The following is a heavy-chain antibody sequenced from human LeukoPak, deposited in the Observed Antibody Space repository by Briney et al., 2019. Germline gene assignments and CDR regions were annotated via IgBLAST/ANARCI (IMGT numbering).Heavy chain of an antibody. CDR2: IYYSGST. CDR1: GGSISSSSYY. V-gene: IGHV4-39*07. J-gene: IGHJ4*02. D-gene: IGHD3-22*01. CDR3: ARVAYASSGYYVDY. Sequence: SETLSLTCTVSGGSISSSSYYWGWLRQPPGKGLEWIGIIYYSGSTYYNPSLKSRFTISVDTSKNQFSLKLSSVTAADTAVYYCARVAYASSGYYVDYWGQGTLVTVSS.